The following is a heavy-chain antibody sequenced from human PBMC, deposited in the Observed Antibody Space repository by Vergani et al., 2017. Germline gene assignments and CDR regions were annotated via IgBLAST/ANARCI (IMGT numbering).Heavy chain of an antibody. J-gene: IGHJ6*02. V-gene: IGHV3-21*01. CDR2: ISGSSSYI. Sequence: EVQLVESGGGLVKPGGSLRLSCAASGFTFSSYSMNWVRQAPGKGLEWVSSISGSSSYIYYADSVKGRFTISRDNAKNSLYLQMNSLRAEDTAVYYCARGVRGVIIPKPGGMDVWGQGTTVTVSS. D-gene: IGHD3-10*01. CDR1: GFTFSSYS. CDR3: ARGVRGVIIPKPGGMDV.